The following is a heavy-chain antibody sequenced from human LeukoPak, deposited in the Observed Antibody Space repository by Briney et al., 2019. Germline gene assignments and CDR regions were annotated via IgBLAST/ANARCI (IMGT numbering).Heavy chain of an antibody. V-gene: IGHV4-31*03. CDR2: IYYSGTT. D-gene: IGHD5-24*01. CDR3: ARRWLQAGYFDF. CDR1: GGSISRGAYY. J-gene: IGHJ2*01. Sequence: SQTLSLTCTVSGGSISRGAYYWSWIRQHPEKGLEWIGYIYYSGTTYYNPSLQSRVIISSDTAKNQFSLKLSSVTAADTAVYFCARRWLQAGYFDFWGRGTLVTVSS.